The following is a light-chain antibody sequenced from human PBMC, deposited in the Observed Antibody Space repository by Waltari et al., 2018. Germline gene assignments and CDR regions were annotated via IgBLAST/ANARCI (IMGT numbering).Light chain of an antibody. Sequence: VLTQSPLSLSVTPGESASISCRSSQRLRHSNGYKYLDWYVQQPGQSPQLLIYLGSSRASGVPDRFSCFGSGTDFTLTISRVEAEDVGIYYCMQALQSPFTFGPGTKVEIK. V-gene: IGKV2-28*01. CDR3: MQALQSPFT. CDR2: LGS. J-gene: IGKJ3*01. CDR1: QRLRHSNGYKY.